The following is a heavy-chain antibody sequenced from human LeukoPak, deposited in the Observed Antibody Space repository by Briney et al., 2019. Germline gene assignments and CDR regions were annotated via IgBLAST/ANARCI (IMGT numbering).Heavy chain of an antibody. CDR1: GYSFTTYW. CDR2: IYPGDSDT. J-gene: IGHJ6*03. Sequence: GESLKISCKGSGYSFTTYWIGWVRQMPGKGLEWMGIIYPGDSDTKYSASFQGQVTISADKSISTAYLQWSSLKASDTAIYYCARQCCGSYYPMDVWGKGTTVTVSS. D-gene: IGHD1-26*01. V-gene: IGHV5-51*01. CDR3: ARQCCGSYYPMDV.